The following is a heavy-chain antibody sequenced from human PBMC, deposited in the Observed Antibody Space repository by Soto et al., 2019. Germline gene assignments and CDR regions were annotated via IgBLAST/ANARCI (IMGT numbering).Heavy chain of an antibody. Sequence: SEPMSHTCPVSEGSSSTTNYYWARIHQPPGKVLEWIGTIYYSGSTYYTPSLKSRVTLSVDTSKNQFSLKLSSVTAADTAVYFCATYPVWAPGYFDYSGQRTQLTVPS. D-gene: IGHD2-8*01. CDR2: IYYSGST. V-gene: IGHV4-39*01. J-gene: IGHJ4*02. CDR3: ATYPVWAPGYFDY. CDR1: EGSSSTTNYY.